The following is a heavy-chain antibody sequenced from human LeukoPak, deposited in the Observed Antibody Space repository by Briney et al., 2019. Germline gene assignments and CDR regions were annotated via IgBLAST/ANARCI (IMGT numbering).Heavy chain of an antibody. J-gene: IGHJ4*02. CDR3: AKSSYYDASGYYREYYFDS. Sequence: GGSLRLSCVPSGFIFSNYAMSWVRQAPGKGLEWVSSISGSGGSTHHVDSVKGRFTISRDKTKNTLYLQMNSLRAEDTAVYYCAKSSYYDASGYYREYYFDSWGQGTLVTVSS. D-gene: IGHD3-22*01. CDR2: ISGSGGST. V-gene: IGHV3-23*01. CDR1: GFIFSNYA.